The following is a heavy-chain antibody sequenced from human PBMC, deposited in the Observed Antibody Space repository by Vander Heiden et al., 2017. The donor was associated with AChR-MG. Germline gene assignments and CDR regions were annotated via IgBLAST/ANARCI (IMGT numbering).Heavy chain of an antibody. CDR1: GARVSGNRAA. CDR2: TYYRSKWYN. CDR3: ARDRRVLGYFDY. J-gene: IGHJ4*02. Sequence: QVQLQQSGPALVKPSQTLSLTCATSGARVSGNRAAWNWSRQSPSRGREWLGRTYYRSKWYNDYAVSVKSRITINPDTSKSQFSLQLNSVTPEDTAVYYWARDRRVLGYFDYWGQGTLVTVSS. V-gene: IGHV6-1*01. D-gene: IGHD7-27*01.